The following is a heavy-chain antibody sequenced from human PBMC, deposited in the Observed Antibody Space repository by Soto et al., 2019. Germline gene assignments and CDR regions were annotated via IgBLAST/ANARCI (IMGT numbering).Heavy chain of an antibody. Sequence: SETLSLTCSVSGVSLTSGTYYWSWIRQHPGKGLEWIGYIFYSGSTDYNPSLKSRVNISVDTSKNQFSLKLSSVTAADTAVYYCASTEDFFDYWGQGTLVTGSS. CDR3: ASTEDFFDY. J-gene: IGHJ4*02. CDR1: GVSLTSGTYY. V-gene: IGHV4-31*03. CDR2: IFYSGST.